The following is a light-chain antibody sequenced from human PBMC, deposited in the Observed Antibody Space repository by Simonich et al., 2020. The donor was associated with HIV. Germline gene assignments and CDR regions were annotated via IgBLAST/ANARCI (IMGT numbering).Light chain of an antibody. V-gene: IGLV3-25*03. Sequence: SYELTQPPSVSVSPGQTARITCSGDALPKQYAYWYQQKPGQAPVLGIYKDSERPSGIPERFSGSSSGTTATLTISGVQAEDEADYYCQSADGSAIYVIFGGGTKLTVL. J-gene: IGLJ2*01. CDR3: QSADGSAIYVI. CDR2: KDS. CDR1: ALPKQY.